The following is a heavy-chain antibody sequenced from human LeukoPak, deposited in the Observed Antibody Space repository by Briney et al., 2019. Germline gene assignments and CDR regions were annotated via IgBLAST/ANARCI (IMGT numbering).Heavy chain of an antibody. J-gene: IGHJ6*02. CDR1: GFTFSSYG. CDR2: IRYDGSNK. Sequence: PGGSLRLSCAASGFTFSSYGMHWVRQAPGKGLEWVAFIRYDGSNKYYADSVKGRFTISRDNSKNTLYLQMNSLRAEDTAVYYCAEEHYDISPTPDYGMDVWGQGTTVTVSS. V-gene: IGHV3-30*02. CDR3: AEEHYDISPTPDYGMDV. D-gene: IGHD3-9*01.